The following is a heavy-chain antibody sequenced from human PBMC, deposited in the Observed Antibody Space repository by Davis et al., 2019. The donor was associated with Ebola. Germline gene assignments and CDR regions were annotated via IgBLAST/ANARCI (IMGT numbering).Heavy chain of an antibody. CDR1: GYSFNTYW. Sequence: GESLKISCKASGYSFNTYWIGWVRQMPGKGLEWMGIIHPGHLDTRYSPSFQGQVTISVDKSTNTAFLQWSSLEDSDTATYYCARRGWDLHYYYYMDVWGEGTTVTVS. D-gene: IGHD1-26*01. V-gene: IGHV5-51*01. CDR3: ARRGWDLHYYYYMDV. J-gene: IGHJ6*03. CDR2: IHPGHLDT.